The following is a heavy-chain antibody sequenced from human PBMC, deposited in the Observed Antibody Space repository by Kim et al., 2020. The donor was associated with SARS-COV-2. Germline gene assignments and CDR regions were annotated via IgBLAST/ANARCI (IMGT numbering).Heavy chain of an antibody. CDR3: GREGPYPGSHWGWLDT. Sequence: SETLSLTCSVSGGSIIGFYWTWIRQAPGKGLEWIGYVDHLGDSTFNPSLNGRLTLSVDTSKNQFSLRLTSVTASDTAVYFCGREGPYPGSHWGWLDTWGQGRLVTVSS. J-gene: IGHJ5*02. CDR1: GGSIIGFY. CDR2: VDHLGDS. V-gene: IGHV4-59*12. D-gene: IGHD1-26*01.